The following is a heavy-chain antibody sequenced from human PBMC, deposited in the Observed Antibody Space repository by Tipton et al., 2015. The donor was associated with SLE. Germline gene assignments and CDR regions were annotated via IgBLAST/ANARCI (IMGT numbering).Heavy chain of an antibody. Sequence: TLSLTCTVSGDSISSGGNYWSWIRHHPEKGLEWIGYIYYTGTTYYNRSLQSRVSISVDTSKNQFSLRLTSLTAADTAVYYCARVVYSFSDAFDIWGQGTLVTVSS. CDR1: GDSISSGGNY. CDR2: IYYTGTT. CDR3: ARVVYSFSDAFDI. J-gene: IGHJ3*02. D-gene: IGHD6-13*01. V-gene: IGHV4-31*03.